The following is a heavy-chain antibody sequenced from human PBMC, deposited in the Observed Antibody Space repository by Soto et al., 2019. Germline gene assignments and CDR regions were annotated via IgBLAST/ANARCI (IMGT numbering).Heavy chain of an antibody. CDR3: ARATKGWLQQRRYFDL. Sequence: QVQLQQWGAGLLKPSETLSLTCAVYGGSFSGYYWSWIRQPPGKGLEWIGEINHSGSTNYNPSLKSRVTISVDTSKTQFSLKLSSVTAADTAVYYCARATKGWLQQRRYFDLWGRGTLVTVSS. V-gene: IGHV4-34*01. J-gene: IGHJ2*01. CDR1: GGSFSGYY. CDR2: INHSGST. D-gene: IGHD5-12*01.